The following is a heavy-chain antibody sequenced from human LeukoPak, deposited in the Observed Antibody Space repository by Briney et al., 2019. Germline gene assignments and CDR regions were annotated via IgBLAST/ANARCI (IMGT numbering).Heavy chain of an antibody. Sequence: GGSLRLSCAASGFTFSDYYMSWLRQALGKGLEWVSYISSSSSYTNYADSVKGRFTISRDNAKNSLYLQMNSLRAEDTAVYYCARVEVGYTFDYWGQGTLVTVSS. CDR1: GFTFSDYY. D-gene: IGHD5-24*01. CDR2: ISSSSSYT. J-gene: IGHJ4*02. CDR3: ARVEVGYTFDY. V-gene: IGHV3-11*05.